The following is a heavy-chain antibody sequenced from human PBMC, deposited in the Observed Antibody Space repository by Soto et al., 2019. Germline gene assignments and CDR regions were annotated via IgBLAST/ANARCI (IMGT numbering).Heavy chain of an antibody. J-gene: IGHJ6*02. D-gene: IGHD2-2*01. V-gene: IGHV1-69*13. CDR3: ARDNEEYQLPSYYYYGMDV. CDR2: IIPIFGTA. Sequence: SVKVSCKASGGTFSSYAISWVRQAPGQGLEWMGGIIPIFGTANYAQKFQGRVTITADESTSTAYMELSSLRSEDTAVYYCARDNEEYQLPSYYYYGMDVWGQGTTVTVSS. CDR1: GGTFSSYA.